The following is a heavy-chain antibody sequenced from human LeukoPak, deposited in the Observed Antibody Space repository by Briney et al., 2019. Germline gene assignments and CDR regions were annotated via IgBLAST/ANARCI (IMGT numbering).Heavy chain of an antibody. J-gene: IGHJ4*02. CDR1: GYSFTGYY. V-gene: IGHV1-2*06. CDR3: ARVRPDGDKMFYFDN. D-gene: IGHD1-14*01. Sequence: ASLKVSCKASGYSFTGYYIHWMRQAPGRGLEWMGRINPNSGVTKCAQQFQGRVTMTRDTSITTAYMELSSLRSDDTAVCYCARVRPDGDKMFYFDNWGQGTLVTVSS. CDR2: INPNSGVT.